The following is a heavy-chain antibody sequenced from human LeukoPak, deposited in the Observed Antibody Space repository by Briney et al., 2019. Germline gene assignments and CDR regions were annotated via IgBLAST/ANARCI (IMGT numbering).Heavy chain of an antibody. Sequence: GASVKVSCKASGYTFIDYYMHWVRQAPGQGLEWMGWINPNSGGTNYAQKFQGRVTMTRDTSISTAYMELSRLRSDDTAVYYCARGDTPTTTPLRYDFWMGGCWFDPWGQGTLVTVSS. V-gene: IGHV1-2*02. D-gene: IGHD3-3*01. J-gene: IGHJ5*02. CDR2: INPNSGGT. CDR1: GYTFIDYY. CDR3: ARGDTPTTTPLRYDFWMGGCWFDP.